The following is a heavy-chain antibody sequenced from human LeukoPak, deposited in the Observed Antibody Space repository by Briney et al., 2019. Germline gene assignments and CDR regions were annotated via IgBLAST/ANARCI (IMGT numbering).Heavy chain of an antibody. V-gene: IGHV4-4*07. J-gene: IGHJ4*02. D-gene: IGHD3-9*01. CDR1: GGSISSYY. Sequence: PSETLSLTCTVSGGSISSYYWSWIRQPAGKGLEWIGRICTSGSTNYNPSLKSRVTMSVDTSKNQFSLKLSSVTAADTAVYYCARDSAYYDILTGYPGEYYFDYWGQGTLVTVSS. CDR3: ARDSAYYDILTGYPGEYYFDY. CDR2: ICTSGST.